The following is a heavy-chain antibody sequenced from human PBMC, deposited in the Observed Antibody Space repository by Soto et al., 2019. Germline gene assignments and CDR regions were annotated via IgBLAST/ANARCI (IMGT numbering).Heavy chain of an antibody. J-gene: IGHJ4*02. V-gene: IGHV1-18*01. CDR2: ISAHNGNT. CDR3: ARGRYGDY. D-gene: IGHD1-1*01. CDR1: GYTFTSYG. Sequence: QVHLVQSGAEVKKPGASVKVSCKGSGYTFTSYGITWVRQAPGQGLEWMGWISAHNGNTDYAQKLQGRVTVTRDTSTSTADMELRSLRPDDTSVYYCARGRYGDYWGQAALVTVSS.